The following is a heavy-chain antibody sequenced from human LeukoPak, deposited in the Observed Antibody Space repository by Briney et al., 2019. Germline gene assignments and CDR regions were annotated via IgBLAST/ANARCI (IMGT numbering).Heavy chain of an antibody. J-gene: IGHJ4*02. CDR3: AKGLSSSTWADFDY. V-gene: IGHV3-23*01. Sequence: GGSLRLSCEGSGFTFSNSAMTWVRQAPGRGLEWVSGVSGSGDRTNYADSVESRFTVSRDNSKNTVYLEMNRLGVDDTAVYYCAKGLSSSTWADFDYWGQGILVTVSS. CDR2: VSGSGDRT. D-gene: IGHD6-13*01. CDR1: GFTFSNSA.